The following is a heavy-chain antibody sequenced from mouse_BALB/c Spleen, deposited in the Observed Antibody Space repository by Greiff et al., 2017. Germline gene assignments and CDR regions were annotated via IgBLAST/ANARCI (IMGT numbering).Heavy chain of an antibody. V-gene: IGHV5-17*02. CDR3: ARSYDYDYAMDY. Sequence: EVHLVESGGGLVQPGGSRKLSCAASGFTFSSFGMHWVRQAPEKGLECVAYISSGSSTIYYADTVKGRFTISRDNPKNTLFLQMTSLRSEDTAMYYCARSYDYDYAMDYWGQGTSVTVSS. CDR1: GFTFSSFG. J-gene: IGHJ4*01. CDR2: ISSGSSTI. D-gene: IGHD2-4*01.